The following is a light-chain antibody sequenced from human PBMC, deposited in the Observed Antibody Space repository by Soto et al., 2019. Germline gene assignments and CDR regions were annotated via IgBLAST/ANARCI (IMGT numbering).Light chain of an antibody. V-gene: IGKV3-15*01. J-gene: IGKJ1*01. CDR1: QSVNSN. Sequence: EIVMTQSPATLSVSPGGRATLSCRASQSVNSNLAWYQQKPDQAPRLLIYGASTRATGIPARFSGSGSGTEFTLTISSLQSEDFAVYYCLQYNNWPPWTFGQGTKVDSK. CDR3: LQYNNWPPWT. CDR2: GAS.